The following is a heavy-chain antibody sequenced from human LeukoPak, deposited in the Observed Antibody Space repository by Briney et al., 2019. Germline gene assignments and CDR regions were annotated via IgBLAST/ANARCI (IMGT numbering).Heavy chain of an antibody. Sequence: GGSLRLSCSASGFRFSSSWMHWVRQGPGKGLVWVSRINGDGSSTTYADSVQGRFTISRDNAKNTLYLQMNSLRAEDTAVYYCARTDNLDYWGQGSLVTVSS. D-gene: IGHD5-24*01. CDR1: GFRFSSSW. CDR3: ARTDNLDY. V-gene: IGHV3-74*01. J-gene: IGHJ4*02. CDR2: INGDGSST.